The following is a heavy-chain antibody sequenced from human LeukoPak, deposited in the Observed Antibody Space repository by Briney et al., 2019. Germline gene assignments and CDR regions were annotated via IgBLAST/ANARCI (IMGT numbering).Heavy chain of an antibody. CDR1: GFTFSSYW. D-gene: IGHD2-8*01. CDR3: AKVRTLTLYPPES. CDR2: IKQDGSEK. J-gene: IGHJ4*02. V-gene: IGHV3-7*03. Sequence: GGSLRLSCAASGFTFSSYWMSWVRQAPGKGLEWVANIKQDGSEKYYVDSVKGRFTISRDNAKNSLYLQMNSLRAEDTAVYYCAKVRTLTLYPPESWGQGTLVTVSS.